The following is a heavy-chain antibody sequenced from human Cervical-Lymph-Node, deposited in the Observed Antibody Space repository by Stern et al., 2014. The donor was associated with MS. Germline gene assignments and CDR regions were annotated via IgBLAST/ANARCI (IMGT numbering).Heavy chain of an antibody. D-gene: IGHD6-13*01. CDR2: ISYDGSNK. CDR3: ARRRGSSWYMDY. CDR1: GFTFSSYA. V-gene: IGHV3-30*04. Sequence: VQLVESGGGVVQPGRSLRLSCAASGFTFSSYAMHWVRQAPGKGLEWVAVISYDGSNKYYADSVKGRFTISRDNSKNTLYLQMNSLRAEDTAVYYCARRRGSSWYMDYWGQGTLVTVSS. J-gene: IGHJ4*02.